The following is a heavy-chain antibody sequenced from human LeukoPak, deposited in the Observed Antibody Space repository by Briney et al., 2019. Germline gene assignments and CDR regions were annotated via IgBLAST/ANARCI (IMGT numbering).Heavy chain of an antibody. CDR2: ISSSGSAI. D-gene: IGHD2-2*01. CDR1: GFTFSDYY. CDR3: ARDPYCSSTTCFSGDYSQNWFDP. Sequence: GGSLRLSCAASGFTFSDYYMSWIRQAPGKGLEWVSYISSSGSAIYYADSVKGRFTISRDNAKNSLYLQMNSLRAEDTAVYYCARDPYCSSTTCFSGDYSQNWFDPWGQGTLVTVSS. V-gene: IGHV3-11*01. J-gene: IGHJ5*02.